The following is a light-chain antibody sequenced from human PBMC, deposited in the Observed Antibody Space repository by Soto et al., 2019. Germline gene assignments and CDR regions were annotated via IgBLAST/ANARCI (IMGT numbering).Light chain of an antibody. Sequence: QSVLTQPPSVSAAPGQKVTISCSGNNYNIGNNHISWYQQLPGTAPKLLIYDNNKRPSGIPDRFSGSKSGTSVTLAITGLHTGDEADYYCGTWDSSLSDVVFDGGTKVTVL. CDR3: GTWDSSLSDVV. J-gene: IGLJ2*01. CDR2: DNN. CDR1: NYNIGNNH. V-gene: IGLV1-51*01.